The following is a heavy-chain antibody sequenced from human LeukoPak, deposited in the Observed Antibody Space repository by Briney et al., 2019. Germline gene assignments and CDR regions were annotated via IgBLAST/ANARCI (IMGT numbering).Heavy chain of an antibody. J-gene: IGHJ4*02. V-gene: IGHV4-59*01. CDR2: IYYSGST. CDR3: ARAPYGARFDY. D-gene: IGHD3-10*01. Sequence: SETLSLTCTVSGGSISSYYWSWIRQPPGKGLEWIGYIYYSGSTNYNPSLKSRVTISVDTSKDQFSLKLSSVTAADAAVYYCARAPYGARFDYWGQGTLVTVSS. CDR1: GGSISSYY.